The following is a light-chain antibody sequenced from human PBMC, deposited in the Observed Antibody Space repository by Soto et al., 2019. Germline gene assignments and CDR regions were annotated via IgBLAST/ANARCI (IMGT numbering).Light chain of an antibody. J-gene: IGKJ5*01. Sequence: DIVMTQSPDSLAVSLVERATIHCRSSQSVLYSSNNKNYLAWYQQRVGQPPTLLINWASTRESGVPDRFSGSGSGTDFTLTISSLQAEDVAVYFCQQYYRSPITLGQGTRLEIK. V-gene: IGKV4-1*01. CDR3: QQYYRSPIT. CDR1: QSVLYSSNNKNY. CDR2: WAS.